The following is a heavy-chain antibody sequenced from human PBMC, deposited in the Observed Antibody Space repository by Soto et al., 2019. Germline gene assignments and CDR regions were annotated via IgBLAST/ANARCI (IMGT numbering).Heavy chain of an antibody. Sequence: VASVKVSCKASGGTFSSYAISWVRQAPGQGLEWMGGIIPIFGTANYAQKFQGRVTITADESTSTAYMELSSLRSEDTAVYYCASVEGYQGWFDPWGQGTLVTVSS. CDR3: ASVEGYQGWFDP. CDR2: IIPIFGTA. D-gene: IGHD5-18*01. J-gene: IGHJ5*02. CDR1: GGTFSSYA. V-gene: IGHV1-69*13.